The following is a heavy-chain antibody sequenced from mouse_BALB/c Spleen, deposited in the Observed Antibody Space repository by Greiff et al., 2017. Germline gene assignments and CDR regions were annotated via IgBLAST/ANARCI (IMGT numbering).Heavy chain of an antibody. V-gene: IGHV5-17*02. CDR1: GFTFSSFG. CDR3: ARSGGYYEYYYAMDY. D-gene: IGHD2-3*01. CDR2: ISSGSSTI. Sequence: DVKLVESGGGLVQPGGSRKLSCAASGFTFSSFGMHWVRQAPEKGLEWVAYISSGSSTIYYADTVKGRFTISRDNPKNTLFLQMTSLRSEDTAMYYCARSGGYYEYYYAMDYWGQGTSVTVSS. J-gene: IGHJ4*01.